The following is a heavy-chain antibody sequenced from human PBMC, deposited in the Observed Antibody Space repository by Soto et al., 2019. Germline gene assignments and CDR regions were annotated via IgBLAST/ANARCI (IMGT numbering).Heavy chain of an antibody. J-gene: IGHJ3*02. CDR2: ISAYNGNT. Sequence: ASVKVSCKASGYTFTSYGISWVRQAPGQGLEWMGWISAYNGNTNYAQKLQGRVTMTTDTSIRTAYMELSRLRSDDTAVYYCARVVAAAADAFDIWGQGTRVTV. D-gene: IGHD6-13*01. CDR1: GYTFTSYG. CDR3: ARVVAAAADAFDI. V-gene: IGHV1-18*04.